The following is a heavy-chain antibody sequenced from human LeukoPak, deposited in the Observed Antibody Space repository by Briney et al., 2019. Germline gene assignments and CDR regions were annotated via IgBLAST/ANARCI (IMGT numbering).Heavy chain of an antibody. CDR2: IKQDGSEK. D-gene: IGHD4-17*01. CDR3: ARDFYGDYALSAFDI. J-gene: IGHJ3*02. Sequence: GGSLRLSCAASGFTFSDYWMSRVRQAPGKGLEWVANIKQDGSEKYYVDSLKGRFTISRDNAKNSLYLQMNSLRAEDTAVYYCARDFYGDYALSAFDIWGQGAMVTVSS. V-gene: IGHV3-7*01. CDR1: GFTFSDYW.